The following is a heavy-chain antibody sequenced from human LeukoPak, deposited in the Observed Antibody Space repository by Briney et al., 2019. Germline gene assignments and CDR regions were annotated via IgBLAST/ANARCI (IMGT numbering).Heavy chain of an antibody. Sequence: SQTLSLTCAISGDSVSSINGAWNWIRQSPSRGLEWVGRTYYRSKWYFGYAESLKGRVTISPDTSKNQFSLQLNSVIPEDTAIYYCTRDLGNTGWYTFDFWGQGTLVTVSS. J-gene: IGHJ4*02. CDR1: GDSVSSINGA. CDR3: TRDLGNTGWYTFDF. CDR2: TYYRSKWYF. D-gene: IGHD6-19*01. V-gene: IGHV6-1*01.